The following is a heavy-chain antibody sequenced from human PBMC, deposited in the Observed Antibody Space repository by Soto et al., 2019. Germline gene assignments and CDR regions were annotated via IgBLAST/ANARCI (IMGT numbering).Heavy chain of an antibody. D-gene: IGHD6-6*01. V-gene: IGHV4-31*03. Sequence: QVQLQESGPGLVKASQTLSLICSVSGESISSGGYYWSWIRHYPGKGLEWIGYIYDSERAYYNPSLKSRVTISMDTSKNHFAMKLSSVTAADTAVYYCARASSSSSAADYWGQGTLITVSS. CDR3: ARASSSSSAADY. J-gene: IGHJ4*02. CDR2: IYDSERA. CDR1: GESISSGGYY.